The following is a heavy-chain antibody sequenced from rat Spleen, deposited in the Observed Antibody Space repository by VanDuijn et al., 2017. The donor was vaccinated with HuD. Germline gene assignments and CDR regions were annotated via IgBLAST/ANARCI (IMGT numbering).Heavy chain of an antibody. Sequence: EVQLVESDGGLVQPGRSLKLSCAASGFTFSNYAMAWVRQAPTKGLEWVATISSDGGRNFYRDSVKGRFTISRDNAKSSLYLQMDSLRSGDTATYYGTRWDTMMVTLFDYWGQGVMVTVSS. V-gene: IGHV5-29*01. CDR3: TRWDTMMVTLFDY. J-gene: IGHJ2*01. CDR2: ISSDGGRN. CDR1: GFTFSNYA. D-gene: IGHD1-12*03.